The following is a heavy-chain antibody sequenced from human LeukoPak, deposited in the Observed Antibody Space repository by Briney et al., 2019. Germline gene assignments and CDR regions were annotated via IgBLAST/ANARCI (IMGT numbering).Heavy chain of an antibody. CDR3: AREAYGSGSPYFGY. J-gene: IGHJ4*02. D-gene: IGHD3-10*01. CDR1: GFTFSSYG. Sequence: GRSLRLSCAASGFTFSSYGMHWVRQAPGKGLEWVAVIWYDGSNKYYADSVKGRFTISRDNSKNTLYLQMNSLRAEDTAVYYCAREAYGSGSPYFGYWGQGTLVTVSS. CDR2: IWYDGSNK. V-gene: IGHV3-33*01.